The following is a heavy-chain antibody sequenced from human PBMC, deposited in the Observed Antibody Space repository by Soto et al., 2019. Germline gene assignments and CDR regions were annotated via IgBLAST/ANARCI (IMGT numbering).Heavy chain of an antibody. V-gene: IGHV3-74*01. CDR1: GFTFRSYW. D-gene: IGHD3-22*01. Sequence: GGSLRLSCAAYGFTFRSYWMHWVRQAPGKGLEWDSYIFNEEKTTNYADAVKGRFTISRDNARNTLFLQMSNLKVEDTAVYYCVRDYGHSGYFDYWGQGTQVTVSS. J-gene: IGHJ4*02. CDR3: VRDYGHSGYFDY. CDR2: IFNEEKTT.